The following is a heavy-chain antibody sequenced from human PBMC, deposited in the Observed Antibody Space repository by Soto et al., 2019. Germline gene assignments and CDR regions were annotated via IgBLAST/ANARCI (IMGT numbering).Heavy chain of an antibody. Sequence: HPGGSLRLSCAASGFIFSSYAMSWVRQAPGKGLEWVSASGSGGSTYYADSVKGRFTISRDNSKNTLYLQMNSLRAEDTAVYYCAKEKISTSCCNWFDPWGQGTLVTVSS. CDR2: SGSGGST. CDR3: AKEKISTSCCNWFDP. J-gene: IGHJ5*02. V-gene: IGHV3-23*01. D-gene: IGHD2-2*01. CDR1: GFIFSSYA.